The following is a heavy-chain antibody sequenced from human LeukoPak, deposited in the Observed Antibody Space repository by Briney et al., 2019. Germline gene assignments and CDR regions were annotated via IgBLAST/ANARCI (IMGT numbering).Heavy chain of an antibody. J-gene: IGHJ4*02. CDR1: GFTFGSYS. CDR2: ISSSSSTI. D-gene: IGHD6-13*01. Sequence: GGSLRLSCAASGFTFGSYSMNWVRQAPGKGLEWVSYISSSSSTIYYADSVKGRFTISRDNAKNSLYLQMNSLRDEDTAVYYCARGLGRYSSSWYVFDYWGQGTLVTVSS. V-gene: IGHV3-48*02. CDR3: ARGLGRYSSSWYVFDY.